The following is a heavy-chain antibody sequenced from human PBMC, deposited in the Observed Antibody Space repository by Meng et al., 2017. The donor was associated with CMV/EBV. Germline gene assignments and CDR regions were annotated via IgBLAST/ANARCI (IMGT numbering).Heavy chain of an antibody. Sequence: GESLKISCAASGFTFSSYAMHWVRQAPGKGLEYVSAISSNGGSTYYADSVKGRFTISRDNSKNTLYLQMGSLRAEDMAVYYCARDRSKVTLFRVPTYYFDYWGQGTLVTVSS. CDR1: GFTFSSYA. V-gene: IGHV3-64*02. D-gene: IGHD4-11*01. CDR2: ISSNGGST. CDR3: ARDRSKVTLFRVPTYYFDY. J-gene: IGHJ4*02.